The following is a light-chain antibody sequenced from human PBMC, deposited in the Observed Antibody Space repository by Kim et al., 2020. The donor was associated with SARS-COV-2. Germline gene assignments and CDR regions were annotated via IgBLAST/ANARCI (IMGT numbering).Light chain of an antibody. Sequence: NFMLTQPHSLSDSPGKTVTIPCTRSSGSIASNYVQWYQQRPGSFPTTVIYEDDQRPSGVPDRFSASIDSSSNSASLTISGLKTEDEADYYCQSYDSGIQIFGGGTKVTVL. CDR2: EDD. V-gene: IGLV6-57*01. CDR1: SGSIASNY. CDR3: QSYDSGIQI. J-gene: IGLJ2*01.